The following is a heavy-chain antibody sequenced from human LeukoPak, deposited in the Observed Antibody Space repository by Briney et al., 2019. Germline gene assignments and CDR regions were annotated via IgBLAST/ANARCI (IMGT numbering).Heavy chain of an antibody. J-gene: IGHJ5*02. CDR3: ATRRTNGDGWFDP. D-gene: IGHD2-8*01. Sequence: GASVKVSCKASGGTFSSYAISWVRQAPGQGLEWMGGIIPIFGTANYAQKFQGRVTITADESTSTAYMELSSLRSEDTAVYYCATRRTNGDGWFDPWGQGTLVTVSS. CDR2: IIPIFGTA. CDR1: GGTFSSYA. V-gene: IGHV1-69*13.